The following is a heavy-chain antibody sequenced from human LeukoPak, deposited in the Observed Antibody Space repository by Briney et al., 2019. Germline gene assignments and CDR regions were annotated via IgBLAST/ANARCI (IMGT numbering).Heavy chain of an antibody. V-gene: IGHV3-48*01. CDR3: ARDRLHYGEYEKTFDY. J-gene: IGHJ4*02. CDR1: GFTFSSYS. Sequence: GESLRLSCAASGFTFSSYSMNWVRQAPGKGLEWVSYITFSSSIIYYADSVKGRFTISRDNAKKSLYLQMNSLRAEDTAVYYCARDRLHYGEYEKTFDYWGQGTLVSVSS. D-gene: IGHD4-17*01. CDR2: ITFSSSII.